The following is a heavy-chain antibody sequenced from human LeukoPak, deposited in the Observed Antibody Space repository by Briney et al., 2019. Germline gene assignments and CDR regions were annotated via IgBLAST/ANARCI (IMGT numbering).Heavy chain of an antibody. CDR1: GFTFSSYG. CDR2: IRYDGSNK. J-gene: IGHJ4*02. CDR3: AKENYGSGWALEY. V-gene: IGHV3-30*02. D-gene: IGHD6-19*01. Sequence: GGSLRLSCAASGFTFSSYGMHWVRQAPGKGLEWVAFIRYDGSNKYYADSVKGRFTISRDNSKNTVYLVMNSLGAEDTAIYYCAKENYGSGWALEYWGQGTLVTVSS.